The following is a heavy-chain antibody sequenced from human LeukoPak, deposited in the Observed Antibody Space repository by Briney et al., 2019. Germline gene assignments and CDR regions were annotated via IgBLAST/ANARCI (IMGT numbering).Heavy chain of an antibody. D-gene: IGHD3-10*01. J-gene: IGHJ4*02. CDR1: GFTFSSYG. Sequence: GGSLRLSCAASGFTFSSYGMHWVRQAPGKGLEWVAVISYDGSNKYYADSVKGRFTISRDNSKNTLYLQMNSLRAEDTAVYYCAKDSSMVRGVIYYFDYWGQGTLVTVSS. V-gene: IGHV3-30*18. CDR3: AKDSSMVRGVIYYFDY. CDR2: ISYDGSNK.